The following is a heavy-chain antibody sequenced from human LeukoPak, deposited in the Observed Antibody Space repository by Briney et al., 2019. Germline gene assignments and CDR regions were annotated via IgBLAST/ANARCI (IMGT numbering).Heavy chain of an antibody. J-gene: IGHJ5*01. CDR1: GGSFSGYY. CDR3: ARGAVYGKQNWFDS. V-gene: IGHV4-34*01. CDR2: INHSGST. D-gene: IGHD3-10*01. Sequence: SETLSLTCAVYGGSFSGYYWSWIRQPPGKGLEWIGEINHSGSTNYNPSLKSRVTISVDTSKNQFSLKLSSVTAADTAVYYCARGAVYGKQNWFDSWGQGTLVTVSS.